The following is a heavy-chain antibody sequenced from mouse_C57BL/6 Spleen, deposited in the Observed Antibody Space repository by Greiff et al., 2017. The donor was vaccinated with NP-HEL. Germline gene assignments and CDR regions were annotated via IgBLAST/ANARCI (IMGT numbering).Heavy chain of an antibody. J-gene: IGHJ2*01. CDR2: IYPGSGST. V-gene: IGHV1-55*01. CDR3: ARSGDYDATLDY. Sequence: VQLQQPGAELVKPGASVKMSCKASGYTFTSYWITWVKQRPGQGLEWIGDIYPGSGSTNYNEKFKSKATLTVDTSSSTAYMQLSSLTSEDSAVYYCARSGDYDATLDYWGHGTTLTVSS. CDR1: GYTFTSYW. D-gene: IGHD2-4*01.